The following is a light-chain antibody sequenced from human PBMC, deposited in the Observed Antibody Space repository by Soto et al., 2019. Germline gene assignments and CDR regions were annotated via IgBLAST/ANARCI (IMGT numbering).Light chain of an antibody. CDR2: WAS. CDR3: QQYDETPLT. J-gene: IGKJ4*01. CDR1: QSVLYSPNNRDY. V-gene: IGKV4-1*01. Sequence: DIVMTQSPDSLAVSLGERATINCKSSQSVLYSPNNRDYLAWYQQKPGQPPKLLITWASTRESGVPDRFSGSGSGTDFTLTINGLQAEDVAIYYCQQYDETPLTFSGGTKVDIK.